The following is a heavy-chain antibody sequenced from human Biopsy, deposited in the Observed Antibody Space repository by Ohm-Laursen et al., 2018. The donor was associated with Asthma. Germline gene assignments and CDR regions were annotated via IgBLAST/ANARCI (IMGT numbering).Heavy chain of an antibody. CDR1: GFTFSSSAM. V-gene: IGHV4-4*02. D-gene: IGHD6-19*01. CDR2: IYHSGPT. J-gene: IGHJ6*02. CDR3: AKIYDRLVLYGMDV. Sequence: LRLSCAASGFTFSSSAMSWVRQTPGKGLEWIGEIYHSGPTNYNPSLKSRVTISVDKSKNQFSLKLTSVTAADTAVYYCAKIYDRLVLYGMDVWGQGTTVTVSS.